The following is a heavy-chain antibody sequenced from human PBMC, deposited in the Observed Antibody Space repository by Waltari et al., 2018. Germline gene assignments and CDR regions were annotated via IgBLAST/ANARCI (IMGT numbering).Heavy chain of an antibody. Sequence: QLQLQESGPGLVKPSETLSLTCTVSGGSLRSSSSFWAWSRQPPGKGLEWIGSIYYSGSTYYNLSLKSRVTISVDRSTNQVSLKLTSVTAADTAVYFCAREVPRNGYIGLIYYYMDVWGKGTTVTVSS. CDR3: AREVPRNGYIGLIYYYMDV. V-gene: IGHV4-39*01. D-gene: IGHD5-12*01. CDR2: IYYSGST. CDR1: GGSLRSSSSF. J-gene: IGHJ6*03.